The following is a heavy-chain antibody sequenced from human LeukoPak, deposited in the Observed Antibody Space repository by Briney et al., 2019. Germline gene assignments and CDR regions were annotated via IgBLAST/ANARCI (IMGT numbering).Heavy chain of an antibody. CDR3: ARDRYSSSRANFDY. D-gene: IGHD6-13*01. CDR2: INHSGST. Sequence: PSETLSLTCAVYGGSFSGYYWSWIRQPPGKGLEWIGEINHSGSTNHNPSLKSRVTISVDTSKNQFSLKLSSVTAADTAVYYCARDRYSSSRANFDYWGQGTLVTVSS. CDR1: GGSFSGYY. V-gene: IGHV4-34*01. J-gene: IGHJ4*02.